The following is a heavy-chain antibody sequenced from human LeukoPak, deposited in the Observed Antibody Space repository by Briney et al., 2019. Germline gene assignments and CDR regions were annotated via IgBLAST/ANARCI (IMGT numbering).Heavy chain of an antibody. J-gene: IGHJ4*02. Sequence: PGGSLRLSCTASGFTLRTHYISWFRQAPGKGLEWVANIRQDGREKYYVASVKGRFTIFRDNARNSVYLQMGTLRAEDTAVYYCARETPRRGETRDGYRWGQGTLVTVSS. V-gene: IGHV3-7*01. CDR3: ARETPRRGETRDGYR. CDR2: IRQDGREK. CDR1: GFTLRTHY. D-gene: IGHD5-24*01.